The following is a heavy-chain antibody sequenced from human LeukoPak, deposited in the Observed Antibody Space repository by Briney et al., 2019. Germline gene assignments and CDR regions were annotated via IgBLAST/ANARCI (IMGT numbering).Heavy chain of an antibody. V-gene: IGHV4-61*08. Sequence: SQTLSLTCTVSGGSISSGDYYWSWIRQPPGKGLEWIGYIYYSGSTNYNPSLKSRVTISVDTSKNQFSLKLSSVTAADTAVYYCARVDVWGSYPYFDYWGQGTLVTVSS. J-gene: IGHJ4*02. CDR3: ARVDVWGSYPYFDY. CDR2: IYYSGST. D-gene: IGHD3-16*01. CDR1: GGSISSGDYY.